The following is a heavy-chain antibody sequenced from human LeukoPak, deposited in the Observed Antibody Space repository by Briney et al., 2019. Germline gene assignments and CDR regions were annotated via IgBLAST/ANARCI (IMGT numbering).Heavy chain of an antibody. V-gene: IGHV3-48*03. Sequence: GGSLRLSCAASGFTFSSYEMNWVRQAPGKGLEWVSYISSSGSTIYYADSVKGRFTISRDNAKNSLYLQMNSLGAEDTAVYYCARDLDYYGSGSYAFDIWGQGTMVTVSS. J-gene: IGHJ3*02. CDR3: ARDLDYYGSGSYAFDI. CDR2: ISSSGSTI. D-gene: IGHD3-10*01. CDR1: GFTFSSYE.